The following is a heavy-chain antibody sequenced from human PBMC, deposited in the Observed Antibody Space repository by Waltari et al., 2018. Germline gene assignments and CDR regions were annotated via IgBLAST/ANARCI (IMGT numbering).Heavy chain of an antibody. V-gene: IGHV5-51*03. CDR1: GYSFTSYW. J-gene: IGHJ4*02. D-gene: IGHD5-18*01. CDR3: ARRDGGYSYGFDY. Sequence: EVQLVQSGAEVKKPGESLTISCKGSGYSFTSYWIGWVRQMPGKGLEWMGSIYPGDSDTRYGPSCKGQVTISADKSISTAYLQWSSLKASDTATYYCARRDGGYSYGFDYWGQGTLVTVSS. CDR2: IYPGDSDT.